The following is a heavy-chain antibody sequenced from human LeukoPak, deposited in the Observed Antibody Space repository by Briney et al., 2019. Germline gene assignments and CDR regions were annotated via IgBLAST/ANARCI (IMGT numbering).Heavy chain of an antibody. CDR1: GGTFSSYA. CDR3: ARSMVQLAVTDGFHI. D-gene: IGHD3-10*01. CDR2: IIPIFGTA. V-gene: IGHV1-69*13. J-gene: IGHJ3*02. Sequence: SVKVSCKVSGGTFSSYAISWVRQAPGQGLEWMGGIIPIFGTANYAQKFQGRVTITADESTSTAYMELSSLRSEDTAVYYCARSMVQLAVTDGFHIWGQGTTVTVSS.